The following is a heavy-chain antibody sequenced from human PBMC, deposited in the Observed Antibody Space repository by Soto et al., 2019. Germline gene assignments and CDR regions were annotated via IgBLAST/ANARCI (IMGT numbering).Heavy chain of an antibody. CDR1: GRSMRSNY. Sequence: KASETLSLTCSVSGRSMRSNYWSWIRRSPDKGLEWLGYVFYGGTDYNPSLGGRVSMSVETSKSQFSLKLTSVTVADTAVYYCASYRGALYFESWGPGILVTVSS. CDR3: ASYRGALYFES. D-gene: IGHD3-16*01. V-gene: IGHV4-59*01. CDR2: VFYGGT. J-gene: IGHJ4*02.